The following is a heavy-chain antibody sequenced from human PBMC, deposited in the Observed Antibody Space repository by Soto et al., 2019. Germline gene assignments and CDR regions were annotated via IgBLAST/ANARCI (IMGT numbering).Heavy chain of an antibody. CDR2: ISAYNGNT. CDR3: ARDLRGLTIFGVATDYYYYYGMDV. CDR1: DYTFTSYG. V-gene: IGHV1-18*01. D-gene: IGHD3-3*01. Sequence: QVQLEQSGAEVKKPGASVKVSFKASDYTFTSYGISWVREAPGQGLEWKGWISAYNGNTNYAQKHQGRVTMTTDTSTSTAYMELRSLRSDDTAVYYCARDLRGLTIFGVATDYYYYYGMDVWGQGTTVTVSS. J-gene: IGHJ6*02.